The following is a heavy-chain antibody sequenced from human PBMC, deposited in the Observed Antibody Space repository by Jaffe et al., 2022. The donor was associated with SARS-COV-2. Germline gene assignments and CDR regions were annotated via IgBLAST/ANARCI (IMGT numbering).Heavy chain of an antibody. V-gene: IGHV5-51*01. Sequence: EVQLVQSGAEVKKPGESLKISCKGSGYSFTSYWIGWVRQMPGKGLEWMGIIYPGDSDTRYSPSFQGQVTISADKSISTAYLQWSSLKASDTAMYYCARRGHCGGDCYSFYGMDVWGQGTTVTVSS. D-gene: IGHD2-21*02. J-gene: IGHJ6*02. CDR1: GYSFTSYW. CDR3: ARRGHCGGDCYSFYGMDV. CDR2: IYPGDSDT.